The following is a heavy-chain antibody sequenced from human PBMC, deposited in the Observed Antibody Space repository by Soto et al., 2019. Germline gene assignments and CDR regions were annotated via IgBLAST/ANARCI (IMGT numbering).Heavy chain of an antibody. D-gene: IGHD3-3*01. Sequence: SETLSLTCTVSGGSISSGGYYWSWIRQHPGKGLEWIGYIYYSGSTYYNPSLKSRVTISVDTSKNQFSLKLSSVTAADTAVYYCARQASTIFGVVKEYYYYYVMDVWGQRTTVTVSS. CDR2: IYYSGST. CDR3: ARQASTIFGVVKEYYYYYVMDV. J-gene: IGHJ6*02. V-gene: IGHV4-31*03. CDR1: GGSISSGGYY.